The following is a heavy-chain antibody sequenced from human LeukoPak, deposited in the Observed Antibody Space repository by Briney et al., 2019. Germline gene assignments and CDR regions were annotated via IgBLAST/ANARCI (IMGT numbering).Heavy chain of an antibody. Sequence: GESLKISCKGSGYSFTSYWIGWVRQMPGKGLEWMGIIYPGDSDTRYSPSFQGQVTISADKSISTAYLQWSSLKASDTAMYYCARLITMVRGHGAFDIWGQGTMVTVSS. CDR1: GYSFTSYW. V-gene: IGHV5-51*01. CDR2: IYPGDSDT. CDR3: ARLITMVRGHGAFDI. D-gene: IGHD3-10*01. J-gene: IGHJ3*02.